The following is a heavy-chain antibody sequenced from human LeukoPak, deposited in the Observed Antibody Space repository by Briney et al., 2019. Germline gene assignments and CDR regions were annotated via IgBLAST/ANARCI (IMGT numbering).Heavy chain of an antibody. D-gene: IGHD3-10*01. J-gene: IGHJ4*02. V-gene: IGHV1-69*04. Sequence: SVKVSCKASGGTFSSYAISWVRQAPGQGLEWMGRIIPILGIANYAQKFQGRVTITVDKSTSTAYMELSSLRSEDTAVYYCARGGSGALGSRRRYYFDYWGQGTLVTVSS. CDR3: ARGGSGALGSRRRYYFDY. CDR2: IIPILGIA. CDR1: GGTFSSYA.